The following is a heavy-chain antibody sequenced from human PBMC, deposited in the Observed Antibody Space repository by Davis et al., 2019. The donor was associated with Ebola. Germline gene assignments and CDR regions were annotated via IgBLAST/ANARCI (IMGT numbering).Heavy chain of an antibody. D-gene: IGHD6-19*01. CDR1: GFTVRSTY. CDR2: SGRTDKT. Sequence: GGSLRLSCAASGFTVRSTYMSWVRQAPGKGLEWVSASGRTDKTYYADSVKGRFTISRDKSKNTVYLQMNSLRAEDTAVYYCAKEIGGSGWYSIDYWGQGTLVTVSS. V-gene: IGHV3-53*01. J-gene: IGHJ4*02. CDR3: AKEIGGSGWYSIDY.